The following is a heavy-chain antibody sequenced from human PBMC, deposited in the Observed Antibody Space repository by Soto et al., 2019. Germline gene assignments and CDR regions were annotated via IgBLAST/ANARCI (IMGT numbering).Heavy chain of an antibody. CDR2: IWYDGSNK. Sequence: GGSLRLSCAASGFTFSSYGMHWVRQAPGKGLEWVAVIWYDGSNKYYADSVKGRFTISRDNSKNTLYLQMNSLRAEDTAVYYCAKVFVMQWLAREYSQHWGQGTLVTVPS. V-gene: IGHV3-33*06. CDR3: AKVFVMQWLAREYSQH. D-gene: IGHD6-19*01. J-gene: IGHJ1*01. CDR1: GFTFSSYG.